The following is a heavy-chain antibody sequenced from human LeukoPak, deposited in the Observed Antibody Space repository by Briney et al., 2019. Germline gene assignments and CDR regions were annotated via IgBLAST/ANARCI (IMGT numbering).Heavy chain of an antibody. CDR1: GFTFSSYG. J-gene: IGHJ4*02. CDR2: IRYDGSNK. D-gene: IGHD6-13*01. CDR3: ARVGVLSSSWLLY. V-gene: IGHV3-30*02. Sequence: GGSLRLSCAASGFTFSSYGMHWVRQAPGKGLEWVAFIRYDGSNKYYADSVKGRFTISRDNSKNTLYLQMNTLRAEDTAVYYCARVGVLSSSWLLYWGQGTLVTVSS.